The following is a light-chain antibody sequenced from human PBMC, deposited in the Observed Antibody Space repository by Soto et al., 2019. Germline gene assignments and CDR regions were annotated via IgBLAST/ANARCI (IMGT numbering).Light chain of an antibody. V-gene: IGKV3-15*01. J-gene: IGKJ4*01. Sequence: EVVISQSPATLSVSPVEGATLSCSATQGIAVTLAWYQHKRRHTPSLLIYDTFTSATGVPTRFSGSRSGAEFTLTINSLQSEDFPVYYCQPYNTWPFTFGGGTKVDIK. CDR1: QGIAVT. CDR3: QPYNTWPFT. CDR2: DTF.